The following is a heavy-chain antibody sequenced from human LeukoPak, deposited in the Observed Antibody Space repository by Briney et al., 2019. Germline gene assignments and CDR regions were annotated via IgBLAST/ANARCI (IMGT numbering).Heavy chain of an antibody. Sequence: GGSPRLSCAASGFTFDDYGMSWVRQAPGKGLEWVSGINWNGGSTGYADSVKGRFTISRDNAKNSLYLQMNSLRAEDKALYYCARGAAIVGGWPYYFDYWGQGTLVTVSS. V-gene: IGHV3-20*04. CDR3: ARGAAIVGGWPYYFDY. J-gene: IGHJ4*02. CDR1: GFTFDDYG. CDR2: INWNGGST. D-gene: IGHD6-19*01.